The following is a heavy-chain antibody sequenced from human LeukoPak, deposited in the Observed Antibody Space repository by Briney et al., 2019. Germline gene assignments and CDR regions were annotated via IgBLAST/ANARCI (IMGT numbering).Heavy chain of an antibody. J-gene: IGHJ5*02. CDR1: GYTFTSYY. Sequence: ASVKVSCKASGYTFTSYYMHWVRQAPGQGLEWMGIINPSGDSTSYAQKFQGRVTMTRDTSTSTVYMELSSLRSEDTAVYYCARDLRGYCSSTSCYEYWFDPWGQGTLVTVSS. D-gene: IGHD2-2*01. V-gene: IGHV1-46*01. CDR3: ARDLRGYCSSTSCYEYWFDP. CDR2: INPSGDST.